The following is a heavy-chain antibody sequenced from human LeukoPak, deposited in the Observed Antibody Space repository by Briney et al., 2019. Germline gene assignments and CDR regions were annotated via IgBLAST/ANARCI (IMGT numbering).Heavy chain of an antibody. J-gene: IGHJ6*02. D-gene: IGHD3-10*01. CDR1: GYTFTSYA. CDR3: ARDRRVRGYYYYGMDV. CDR2: INAGNGNT. V-gene: IGHV1-3*01. Sequence: ASVKVSCKASGYTFTSYAMHWVRQAPGQRLEWMGWINAGNGNTKYSQKFQGRVTITRDTSASTAYMELSSLRSEDTAVYYCARDRRVRGYYYYGMDVWGQGTTVTVSS.